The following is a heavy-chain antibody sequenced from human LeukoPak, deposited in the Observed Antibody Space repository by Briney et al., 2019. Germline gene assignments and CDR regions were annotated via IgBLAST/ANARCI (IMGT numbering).Heavy chain of an antibody. D-gene: IGHD4-23*01. CDR2: IYPGDSDT. V-gene: IGHV5-51*01. CDR3: ARDLGGNYGNFQH. J-gene: IGHJ1*01. Sequence: GESLKISCMGSGYSFINYWIGWVRQMPGKGLEWMGIIYPGDSDTRYSPSFQGQVTISVDNSIGTAYLQWSSLEASDTAMYYCARDLGGNYGNFQHWGQGTLVTVSS. CDR1: GYSFINYW.